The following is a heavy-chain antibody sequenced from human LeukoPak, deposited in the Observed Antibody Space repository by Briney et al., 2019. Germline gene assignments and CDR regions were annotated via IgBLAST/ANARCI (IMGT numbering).Heavy chain of an antibody. D-gene: IGHD3-10*01. V-gene: IGHV4-61*02. CDR1: GGSISSGSYY. Sequence: PSETLSLTCTVSGGSISSGSYYWSWIRQPAGKGLEWIGRIYTSGSTNYNPSLKSRVTISVDTSKNQFSLKLSSVTAADTAVYYCARRYRWTMVRGNWFDPWGQGTLVTVSS. CDR2: IYTSGST. J-gene: IGHJ5*02. CDR3: ARRYRWTMVRGNWFDP.